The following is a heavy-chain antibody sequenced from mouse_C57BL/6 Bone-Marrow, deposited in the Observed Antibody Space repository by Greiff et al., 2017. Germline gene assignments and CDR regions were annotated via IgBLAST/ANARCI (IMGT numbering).Heavy chain of an antibody. Sequence: QVQLKQSGAELARPGASVKLSCKASGYTFTSYGISWVKQRTGQGLEWIGEIYPRSGNTYYNEKFKGKATLTADKSSSTAYMELRSLTSEDSAVYVCPLGDYYGKFAYWGQGTLVTVSA. V-gene: IGHV1-81*01. CDR3: PLGDYYGKFAY. CDR1: GYTFTSYG. J-gene: IGHJ3*01. D-gene: IGHD1-1*01. CDR2: IYPRSGNT.